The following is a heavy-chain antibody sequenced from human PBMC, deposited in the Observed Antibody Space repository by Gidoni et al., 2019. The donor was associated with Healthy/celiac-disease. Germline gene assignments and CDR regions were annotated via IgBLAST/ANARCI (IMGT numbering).Heavy chain of an antibody. CDR2: IYTSGST. J-gene: IGHJ6*02. V-gene: IGHV4-4*07. D-gene: IGHD1-26*01. CDR1: GGPISSYY. CDR3: AREPNSGSYPYYYGMDV. Sequence: QVQLQESGPGLVKPSEPLSLTCTVSGGPISSYYWSWIRQPAGKGLEWIGRIYTSGSTNYNPSLKSRVTMSVDTSKNQFSLKLSSVTAADTAVYYCAREPNSGSYPYYYGMDVWGQGTTVTVSS.